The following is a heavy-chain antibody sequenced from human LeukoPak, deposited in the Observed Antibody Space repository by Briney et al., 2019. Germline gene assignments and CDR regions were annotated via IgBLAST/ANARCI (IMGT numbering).Heavy chain of an antibody. V-gene: IGHV3-23*01. CDR3: AKIPTTMIVVVRGYFDY. CDR2: ISGSGGST. D-gene: IGHD3-22*01. CDR1: GFTFSSYA. J-gene: IGHJ4*02. Sequence: GGSLRLSCAASGFTFSSYAMSWVRQAPGKGLEWVSAISGSGGSTYYADSVKGRFTISRDNSKNTLYLQMNSLRAEDTAVYYCAKIPTTMIVVVRGYFDYWGQGTLVTVSS.